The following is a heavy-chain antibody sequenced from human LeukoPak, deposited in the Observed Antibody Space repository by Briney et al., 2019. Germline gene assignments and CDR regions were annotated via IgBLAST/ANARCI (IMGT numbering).Heavy chain of an antibody. CDR2: ISGSGGPT. V-gene: IGHV3-23*01. CDR1: GFTFSSHA. CDR3: AKGHLTYGDYGGDYYYGMDV. Sequence: HTGGSLRLSCAASGFTFSSHAMNWVRQAPGKGLEWVSTISGSGGPTYYADSVKGRFTISRDNSKNTLYLQMNSLRAEDTAVYYCAKGHLTYGDYGGDYYYGMDVWGQGTTVTVSS. D-gene: IGHD4-17*01. J-gene: IGHJ6*02.